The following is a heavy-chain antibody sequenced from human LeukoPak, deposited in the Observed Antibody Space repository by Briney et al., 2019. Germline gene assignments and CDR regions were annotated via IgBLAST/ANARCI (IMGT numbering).Heavy chain of an antibody. J-gene: IGHJ6*03. D-gene: IGHD6-19*01. V-gene: IGHV3-30*02. Sequence: GGSLRLSCAASGFTFSSYGMHWVRQAPGKGLEWVAFIRYDGSNKYYADSVKGRFTISRDNSKNTLYLQMNSLRAEDTAVYYCAKVAAVASPRGHYYYYYMDVWGKGTTVTVSS. CDR2: IRYDGSNK. CDR3: AKVAAVASPRGHYYYYYMDV. CDR1: GFTFSSYG.